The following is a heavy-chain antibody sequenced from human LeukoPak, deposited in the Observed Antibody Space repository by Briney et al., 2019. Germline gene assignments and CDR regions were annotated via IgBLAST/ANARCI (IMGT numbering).Heavy chain of an antibody. CDR1: GFTFSSYS. J-gene: IGHJ5*02. CDR3: ARDNDSSGWYAGWFDP. Sequence: GGSLRLSCAASGFTFSSYSMNWVRQAPGKGLEWVSSISSSSSYIYYADSVKGRFTISRDNAKNSLYLQMNSLRAEDTAVYYCARDNDSSGWYAGWFDPWGQGTLVTVSS. CDR2: ISSSSSYI. V-gene: IGHV3-21*01. D-gene: IGHD6-19*01.